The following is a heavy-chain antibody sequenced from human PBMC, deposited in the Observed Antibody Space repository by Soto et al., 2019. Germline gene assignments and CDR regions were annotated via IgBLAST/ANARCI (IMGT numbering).Heavy chain of an antibody. CDR2: ISSSSSYI. J-gene: IGHJ6*02. V-gene: IGHV3-21*01. CDR1: GFTFSSYS. Sequence: GGSLRLSCAASGFTFSSYSMNWVRQAPGKGLEWVSSISSSSSYIYYADSVKGRFTISRDNAKNSLYLQMNSLRAEDTAVYYCSWRENYYYYYGMDVWGQGTTVTVSS. CDR3: SWRENYYYYYGMDV.